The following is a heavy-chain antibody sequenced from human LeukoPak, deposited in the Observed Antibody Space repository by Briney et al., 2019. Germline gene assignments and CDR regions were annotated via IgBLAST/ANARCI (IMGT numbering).Heavy chain of an antibody. CDR1: GGSISSSSYY. V-gene: IGHV4-39*07. CDR3: ARGNTVVVTAGDWFDP. J-gene: IGHJ5*02. CDR2: IYHSGST. Sequence: SETLSLTCTVSGGSISSSSYYWGCIRQPPGKGLECIGSIYHSGSTYYNPSLKSRVTISVDTSKNQFSLKLSSVTAADTAVYYCARGNTVVVTAGDWFDPWGQGTLVTVSS. D-gene: IGHD2-21*02.